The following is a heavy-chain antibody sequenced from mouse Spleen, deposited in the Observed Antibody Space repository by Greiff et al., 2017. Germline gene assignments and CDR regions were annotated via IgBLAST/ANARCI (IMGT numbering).Heavy chain of an antibody. J-gene: IGHJ2*01. D-gene: IGHD1-1*01. CDR2: ISYDGSN. Sequence: EVQRVESGPGLVKPSQSLSLTCSVTGYSITSGYYWNWIRQFPGNKLEWMGYISYDGSNNYNPSLKNRISITRDTSKNQFFLKLNSVTTEDTATYYCAREDYGYWGQGTTLTVSS. CDR1: GYSITSGYY. V-gene: IGHV3-6*01. CDR3: AREDYGY.